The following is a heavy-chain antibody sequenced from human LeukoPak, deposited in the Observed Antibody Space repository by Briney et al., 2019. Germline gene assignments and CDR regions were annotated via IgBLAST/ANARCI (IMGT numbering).Heavy chain of an antibody. V-gene: IGHV3-15*01. Sequence: GGSLRRSCAASGFTCCNVWMGWVGQAPGMGLKWVGRIKSKTDGWTTDYAASVKGRFTISRDDSKNPLYLQMTSLKTEETAVYYCTTDPVVVPAAMSRSFDYWGQGTLVTVSS. J-gene: IGHJ4*02. D-gene: IGHD2-2*01. CDR1: GFTCCNVW. CDR3: TTDPVVVPAAMSRSFDY. CDR2: IKSKTDGWTT.